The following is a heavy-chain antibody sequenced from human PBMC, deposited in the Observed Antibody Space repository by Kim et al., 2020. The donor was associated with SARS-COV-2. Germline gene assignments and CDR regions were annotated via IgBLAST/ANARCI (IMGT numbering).Heavy chain of an antibody. Sequence: DPGKGRFTISRDNAKNSLYLQTNSLRPEDTAVYYCARDQGGTSIVGAFDYWGQGTLVTVSS. J-gene: IGHJ4*02. V-gene: IGHV3-48*01. CDR3: ARDQGGTSIVGAFDY. D-gene: IGHD1-26*01.